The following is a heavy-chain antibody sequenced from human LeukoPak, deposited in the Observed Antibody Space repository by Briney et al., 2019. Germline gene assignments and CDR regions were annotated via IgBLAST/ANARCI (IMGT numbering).Heavy chain of an antibody. CDR1: GGTFSSYA. V-gene: IGHV1-69*01. D-gene: IGHD2-2*01. CDR3: ASVYCSSTSCHEDPVDY. J-gene: IGHJ4*02. CDR2: IIPIFGTA. Sequence: GSSVKVSCKASGGTFSSYAISWVRQAPGQGLEWMGGIIPIFGTANYAQKFQGRVTITADESTSTAYMELSSLRSEDTAVYYCASVYCSSTSCHEDPVDYWGQGTLVTVSS.